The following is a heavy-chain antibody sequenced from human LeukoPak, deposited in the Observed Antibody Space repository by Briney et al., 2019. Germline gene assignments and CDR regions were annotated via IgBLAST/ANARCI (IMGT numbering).Heavy chain of an antibody. CDR1: GGSISSYY. J-gene: IGHJ5*02. CDR2: IYYSGST. CDR3: ASGNWNYGGDWFDP. D-gene: IGHD1-7*01. Sequence: SETLSLTCTVSGGSISSYYWSWIRQPPGKGLEWIGYIYYSGSTNYNPSLKSRVTISVDTSKNQFSLKLSSVTAADTAVYYCASGNWNYGGDWFDPWGQGTLVTVSS. V-gene: IGHV4-59*12.